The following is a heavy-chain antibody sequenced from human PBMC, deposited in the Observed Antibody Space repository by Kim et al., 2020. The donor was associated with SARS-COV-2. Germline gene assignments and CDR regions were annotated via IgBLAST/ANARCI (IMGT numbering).Heavy chain of an antibody. V-gene: IGHV1-69*02. Sequence: YAQKFQGRVTITADKSTSTAYMELSSLRSEDTAVYYCARSGYSYQYYFDYWGQGTLVTVSS. J-gene: IGHJ4*02. D-gene: IGHD5-18*01. CDR3: ARSGYSYQYYFDY.